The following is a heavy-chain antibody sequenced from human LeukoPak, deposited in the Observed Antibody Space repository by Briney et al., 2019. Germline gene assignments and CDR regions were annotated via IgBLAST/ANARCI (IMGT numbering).Heavy chain of an antibody. V-gene: IGHV1-2*02. CDR2: INPNSGGT. CDR3: ARPHSSGWSNWFGP. J-gene: IGHJ5*02. Sequence: ASVKVSCKASGYTFTGYYMHWVRQAPGQGLEWMGWINPNSGGTNYAQKFQGRVTMTRDTSISTAYMELSRLRSDDTAVYYCARPHSSGWSNWFGPWGQGTLVTVSS. D-gene: IGHD6-19*01. CDR1: GYTFTGYY.